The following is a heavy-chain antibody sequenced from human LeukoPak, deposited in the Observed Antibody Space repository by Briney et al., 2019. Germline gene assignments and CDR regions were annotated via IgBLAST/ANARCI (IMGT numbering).Heavy chain of an antibody. CDR2: IWYDGSNK. CDR1: GFTFSSYG. J-gene: IGHJ3*02. CDR3: ARDPNGDYIGAFDM. V-gene: IGHV3-33*01. D-gene: IGHD4-17*01. Sequence: GGSLRLSCAASGFTFSSYGMPWVRQAPGKGLEWVAVIWYDGSNKYYGDSVKGRFIISRDNSKKTLYLQMNSLRVEDTAVYYCARDPNGDYIGAFDMWGPGTMVTVSS.